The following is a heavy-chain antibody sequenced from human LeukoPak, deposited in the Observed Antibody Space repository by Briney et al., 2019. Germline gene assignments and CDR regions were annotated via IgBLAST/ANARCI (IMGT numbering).Heavy chain of an antibody. CDR3: ARGYDY. Sequence: SVKVSCKASGYTFTGYYMHWVRQAPGQGLEWMGGIIPIFGTANYAQKFQGRVTITADESTSTAYMELSSLRSEDTAVYYCARGYDYWGQGTLVTVSS. V-gene: IGHV1-69*13. CDR1: GYTFTGYY. J-gene: IGHJ4*02. CDR2: IIPIFGTA.